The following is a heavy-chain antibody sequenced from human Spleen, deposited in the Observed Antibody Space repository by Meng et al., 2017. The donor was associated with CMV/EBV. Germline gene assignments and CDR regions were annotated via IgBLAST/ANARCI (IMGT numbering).Heavy chain of an antibody. CDR3: ARDPAQGGATSGY. CDR2: ISGITGKT. V-gene: IGHV3-21*01. Sequence: GESLKISCAASGFTFTAYAMNWVRQAPGKGLEWVSSISGITGKTYYADSVKGRFTISRDNAKNSLYLQMNSLRAEDTAVYYCARDPAQGGATSGYWGQGTLVTVSS. J-gene: IGHJ4*02. CDR1: GFTFTAYA. D-gene: IGHD1-26*01.